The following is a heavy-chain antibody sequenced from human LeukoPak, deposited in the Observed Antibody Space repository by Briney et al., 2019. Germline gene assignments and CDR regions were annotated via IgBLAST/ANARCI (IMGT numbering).Heavy chain of an antibody. Sequence: PGRSLRLSCAASGFTFSSYGMHWVRQAPGKGLEWVAVIWYDGSNKYYADSVKGRFTISRDNSKNTLYLQMNSLRVEDTAVYYCARGIPLAAGGYYYYMDVWGKGSTVTVSS. J-gene: IGHJ6*03. CDR1: GFTFSSYG. CDR3: ARGIPLAAGGYYYYMDV. V-gene: IGHV3-33*01. D-gene: IGHD6-13*01. CDR2: IWYDGSNK.